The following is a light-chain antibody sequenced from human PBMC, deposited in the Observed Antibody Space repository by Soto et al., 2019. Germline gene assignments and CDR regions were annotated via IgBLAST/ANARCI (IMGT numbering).Light chain of an antibody. Sequence: EIVLTQSPGTLSLSPGERATLSCRASQSVSSTYLIWYQQKPGQAPRLLISGASSRATGIPDRFSGSGSGTDFTLTITRVEPEDFAVYYCQQYATSPLTFGGGTKVDIK. CDR1: QSVSSTY. V-gene: IGKV3-20*01. CDR3: QQYATSPLT. J-gene: IGKJ4*01. CDR2: GAS.